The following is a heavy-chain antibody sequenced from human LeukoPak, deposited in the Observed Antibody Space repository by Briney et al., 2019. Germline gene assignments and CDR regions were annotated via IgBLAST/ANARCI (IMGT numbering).Heavy chain of an antibody. J-gene: IGHJ4*02. CDR2: IRYDGSNK. V-gene: IGHV3-30*02. D-gene: IGHD3-22*01. Sequence: PGGSLRLSCAASGFTFSRYGMQWVRQAPGKGLEWVAFIRYDGSNKYYADSVKGRFTISRDNAKNSLYLQMNSLRAEDTAVYYCARDPTELAKTYYYDSSGYFDYWGQGTLVTVSS. CDR3: ARDPTELAKTYYYDSSGYFDY. CDR1: GFTFSRYG.